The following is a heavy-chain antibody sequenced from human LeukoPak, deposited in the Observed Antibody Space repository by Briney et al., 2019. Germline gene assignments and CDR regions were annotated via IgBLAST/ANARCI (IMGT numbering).Heavy chain of an antibody. V-gene: IGHV4-31*03. CDR2: ISYTGST. D-gene: IGHD2-21*02. Sequence: SETLPLTCTVSGGSISSGTYYWSWIRQHPGKGLEWIGYISYTGSTYYNPSLKSRLTIPVDASKNRFSLRLSSVTAADTAVYYCARGHCSGGDWYLLLDYWGQGTLVTVSS. CDR1: GGSISSGTYY. J-gene: IGHJ4*02. CDR3: ARGHCSGGDWYLLLDY.